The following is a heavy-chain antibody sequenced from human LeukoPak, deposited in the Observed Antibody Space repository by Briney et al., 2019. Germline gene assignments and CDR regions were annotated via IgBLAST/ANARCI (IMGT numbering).Heavy chain of an antibody. CDR2: INPNSGGT. V-gene: IGHV1-2*02. Sequence: ASVKVSCTASGYTFSGYYLHWVRQAPGQGLEWMGCINPNSGGTNYAQKVQGRVTMTRDTAITTASMELSRLRSDATAVSYCASVYCVSESGTRDTYYFDYWGQGTLVTVSS. J-gene: IGHJ4*02. CDR3: ASVYCVSESGTRDTYYFDY. D-gene: IGHD2-8*02. CDR1: GYTFSGYY.